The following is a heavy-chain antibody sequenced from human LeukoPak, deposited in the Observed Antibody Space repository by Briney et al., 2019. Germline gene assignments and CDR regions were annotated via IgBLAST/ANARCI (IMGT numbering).Heavy chain of an antibody. J-gene: IGHJ6*01. V-gene: IGHV3-21*01. CDR3: ARDNTMVRGVIIPPYYYGMDV. CDR1: GFTFSSYS. CDR2: ISSSSSYI. D-gene: IGHD3-10*01. Sequence: GGSLRLSCAASGFTFSSYSMNWVRQAPGKGLEWVSSISSSSSYIYYADSVKGRFTISRDNAKNSLYLQMNSLRAEDTAVYYCARDNTMVRGVIIPPYYYGMDVWGKGPRSPSPQ.